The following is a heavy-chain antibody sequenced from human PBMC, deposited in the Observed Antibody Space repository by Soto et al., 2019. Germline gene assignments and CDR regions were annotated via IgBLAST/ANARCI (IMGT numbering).Heavy chain of an antibody. CDR1: GFTFSSYA. CDR3: AKDQGSSGWRGGGFFDS. Sequence: GESLRLSCAASGFTFSSYAMSWVRQALGRGLEWVLAISVSGANTYYTDSVKGQFTISRDNSKNTVYLQMDSLRADDTAVYYCAKDQGSSGWRGGGFFDSWGQGTLVTVSS. CDR2: ISVSGANT. V-gene: IGHV3-23*01. D-gene: IGHD6-19*01. J-gene: IGHJ4*02.